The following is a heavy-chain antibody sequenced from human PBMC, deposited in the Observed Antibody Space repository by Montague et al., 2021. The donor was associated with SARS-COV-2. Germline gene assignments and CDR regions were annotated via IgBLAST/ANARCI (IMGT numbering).Heavy chain of an antibody. CDR1: GISLSTSGVG. CDR3: APLGFDSRSYYTPHNWFDP. CDR2: IYLDDDE. Sequence: VKPTQTLTLTCTFSGISLSTSGVGVAWIRQPPGKALEWLALIYLDDDERYSPSMRSRLTITKDTSENQVVLRMTNLDPMDTATYYCAPLGFDSRSYYTPHNWFDPWGQGILVTVSS. J-gene: IGHJ5*02. V-gene: IGHV2-5*02. D-gene: IGHD3-10*01.